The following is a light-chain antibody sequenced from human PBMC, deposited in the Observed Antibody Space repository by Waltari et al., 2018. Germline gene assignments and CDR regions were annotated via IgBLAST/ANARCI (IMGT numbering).Light chain of an antibody. CDR3: AVWDARLNGPV. Sequence: QSVLTQPPSVSGAPGQRVTISCTGSSSNIGAGYDVQWYQQLPGTAPKLLISLNSIGPSGVPDRFSGSKSGTSAARTITGLQSEDEADYFCAVWDARLNGPVFGGGTKVTVL. CDR2: LNS. CDR1: SSNIGAGYD. J-gene: IGLJ2*01. V-gene: IGLV1-40*01.